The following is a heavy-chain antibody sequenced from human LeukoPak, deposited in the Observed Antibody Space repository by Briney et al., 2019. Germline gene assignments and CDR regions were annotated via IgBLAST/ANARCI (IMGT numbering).Heavy chain of an antibody. CDR2: ISSSSSYI. CDR1: GFTFSSYS. D-gene: IGHD3-22*01. V-gene: IGHV3-21*01. Sequence: GGSLRLSCAGSGFTFSSYSMNWVRQAPGKGLEWVSSISSSSSYIYYADSVKGRFTISRDNAKNSLYLQMNSLRAEDTAVYYCARVGYDSSGYYFPDAFDIWGQGTMVTVSS. J-gene: IGHJ3*02. CDR3: ARVGYDSSGYYFPDAFDI.